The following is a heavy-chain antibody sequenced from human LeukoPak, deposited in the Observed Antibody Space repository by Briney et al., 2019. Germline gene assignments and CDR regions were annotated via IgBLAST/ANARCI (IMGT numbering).Heavy chain of an antibody. J-gene: IGHJ6*03. CDR1: GYTFTSYA. D-gene: IGHD2-2*01. Sequence: ASVKVSCKASGYTFTSYAMNWVRQAPGQGLEWMGWINTNTGNPTYAQGFTGRFVFSLDTSVSTAYLQISSLKAEDTAVYYCARDGAYCSSTSCYVFYYYYMDVWGKGTTVTVSS. CDR3: ARDGAYCSSTSCYVFYYYYMDV. V-gene: IGHV7-4-1*02. CDR2: INTNTGNP.